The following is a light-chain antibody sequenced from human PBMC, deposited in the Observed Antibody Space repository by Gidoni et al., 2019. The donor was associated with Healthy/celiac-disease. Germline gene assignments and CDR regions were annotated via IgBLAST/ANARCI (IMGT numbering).Light chain of an antibody. CDR1: QSVSSY. J-gene: IGKJ4*01. CDR2: DAS. V-gene: IGKV3-11*01. CDR3: QQRSNWLT. Sequence: IVLTQSPATLSLSPGERATLSCRASQSVSSYLAWYQQKPGQGPRLLIYDASNRATGIQARFSGSGSGTDFTLTISSLEPEDFAVYYCQQRSNWLTFGGGTKVEIK.